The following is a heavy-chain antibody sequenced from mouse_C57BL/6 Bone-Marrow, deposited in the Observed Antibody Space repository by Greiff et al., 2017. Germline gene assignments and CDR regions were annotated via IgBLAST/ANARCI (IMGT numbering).Heavy chain of an antibody. CDR1: GFNIKDDY. CDR2: IDPENGDT. D-gene: IGHD1-1*01. Sequence: EVQLQQSGAELVRPGASVKLSCTASGFNIKDDYMHWVKQRPEQGLEWIGWIDPENGDTEYASKFQGKATITADTSSNTAYLQLSSLTSEDTAVYDCTTRSHYYGSSYGAYWGQGTLVTVSA. V-gene: IGHV14-4*01. CDR3: TTRSHYYGSSYGAY. J-gene: IGHJ3*01.